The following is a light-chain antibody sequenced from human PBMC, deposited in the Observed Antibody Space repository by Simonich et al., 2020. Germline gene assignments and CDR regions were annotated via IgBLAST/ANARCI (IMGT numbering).Light chain of an antibody. CDR1: QGISSY. Sequence: DIQLTQSPSFLSASVGDRVTITCRASQGISSYLAWYQQKPGKAPKLLIYAASTLQSGVQSRCSGSGSGTEFTLTISSLQPEDFATYYCQQLNSYPPLTFGGGTKVEIK. J-gene: IGKJ4*01. V-gene: IGKV1-9*01. CDR3: QQLNSYPPLT. CDR2: AAS.